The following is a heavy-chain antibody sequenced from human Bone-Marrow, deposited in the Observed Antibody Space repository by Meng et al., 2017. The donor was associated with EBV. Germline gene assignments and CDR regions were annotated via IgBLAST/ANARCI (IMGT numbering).Heavy chain of an antibody. J-gene: IGHJ4*02. CDR1: GCSISSSNW. D-gene: IGHD3-22*01. CDR3: VGAHYGDSSGYYYAY. V-gene: IGHV4-4*02. Sequence: QVQLQGSGPGLGRPSGTLSLTCADSGCSISSSNWWSWVRQPPGKGLEWIGEIYHSGSTNYNPSLKSRVTISVDKSKNQFSLKLSSVTAADTAVYYCVGAHYGDSSGYYYAYWGQGTLVTVSS. CDR2: IYHSGST.